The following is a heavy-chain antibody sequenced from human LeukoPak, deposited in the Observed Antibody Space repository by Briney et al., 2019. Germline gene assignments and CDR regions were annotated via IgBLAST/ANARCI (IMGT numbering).Heavy chain of an antibody. V-gene: IGHV4-59*12. CDR2: IYYSGST. J-gene: IGHJ3*02. CDR1: GDSISSDY. Sequence: PSETLSLTCTVSGDSISSDYWSWIRQPPGKGLEWIGYIYYSGSTNYNPSLKSRVTISVDTSKKQFSLKLSSVTAADTAVYYCARDLSIAAAADAFDIWGQGTMVTVSS. CDR3: ARDLSIAAAADAFDI. D-gene: IGHD6-13*01.